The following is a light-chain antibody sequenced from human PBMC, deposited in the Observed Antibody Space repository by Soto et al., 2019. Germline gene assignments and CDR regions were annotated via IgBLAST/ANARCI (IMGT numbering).Light chain of an antibody. J-gene: IGLJ1*01. CDR2: DVR. V-gene: IGLV2-14*01. Sequence: QSAMTQPASVSGSPGKSITISCSATSSDVGGYNYVSWYQQHPGKAPKPMIYDVRNRPSGASNRFSGSKSVDTASLPISGVQAEDEAAYYCSSYSSVSAYVFGGVTKLTVL. CDR1: SSDVGGYNY. CDR3: SSYSSVSAYV.